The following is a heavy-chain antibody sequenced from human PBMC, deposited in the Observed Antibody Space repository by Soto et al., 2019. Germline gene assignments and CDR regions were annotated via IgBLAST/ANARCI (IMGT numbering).Heavy chain of an antibody. D-gene: IGHD6-19*01. V-gene: IGHV3-48*01. Sequence: PGGSLRLSCAASGFIFSTSSMNWVRQAPGKGLEWISYISSNSGMIYYADSVKGRFTISRDNAKNSLYLQMDSLRAEDTAVYYCARCTALAGYNWFDPWGQGSLITVSS. CDR2: ISSNSGMI. J-gene: IGHJ5*02. CDR1: GFIFSTSS. CDR3: ARCTALAGYNWFDP.